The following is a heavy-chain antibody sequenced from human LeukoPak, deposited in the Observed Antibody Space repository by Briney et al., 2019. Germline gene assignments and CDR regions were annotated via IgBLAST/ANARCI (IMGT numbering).Heavy chain of an antibody. D-gene: IGHD3-22*01. CDR2: ISSSSSYI. CDR3: ARAPNPRSVIIVSEMGAFHI. J-gene: IGHJ3*02. Sequence: GGSLRLSCAASGFTFSSYGMNWVRQAPGKGLEWVSSISSSSSYIYYADSVKGRFTISRDNAKNSLYLQMNSLRAEDTAVYYRARAPNPRSVIIVSEMGAFHIWGQGTTVTVSS. CDR1: GFTFSSYG. V-gene: IGHV3-21*04.